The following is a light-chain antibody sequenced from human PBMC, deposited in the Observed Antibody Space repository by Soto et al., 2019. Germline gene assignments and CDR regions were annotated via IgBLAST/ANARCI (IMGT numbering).Light chain of an antibody. J-gene: IGLJ1*01. CDR1: SGSIASNY. Sequence: NFLLTQPHSVSESPGKTVTISCTRSSGSIASNYVQLYQQRPGSAPTTVIYEDNQRPSGVPDRFSGSIDSSSNSASLTISGLKTEDEADYYCQSYDSSNHYVFGTGTKVTVL. CDR3: QSYDSSNHYV. V-gene: IGLV6-57*03. CDR2: EDN.